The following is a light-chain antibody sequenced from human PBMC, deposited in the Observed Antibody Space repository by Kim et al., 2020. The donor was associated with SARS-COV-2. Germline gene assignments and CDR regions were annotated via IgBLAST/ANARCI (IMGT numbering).Light chain of an antibody. CDR1: RNDIGAYIY. CDR2: DVN. Sequence: QSALTQPRSVSGSLGQSVTISCTGTRNDIGAYIYVSWYRQYPGTAPKVVMYDVNMRPSGIPDRFSGSRSGNTASLTISGLQADDEADYYCCAYAGTDSPVVFGGGTQLTVV. CDR3: CAYAGTDSPVV. V-gene: IGLV2-11*01. J-gene: IGLJ3*02.